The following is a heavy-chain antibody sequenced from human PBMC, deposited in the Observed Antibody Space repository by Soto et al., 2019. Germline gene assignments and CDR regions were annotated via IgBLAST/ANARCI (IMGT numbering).Heavy chain of an antibody. CDR2: IKSKTDGGTT. CDR3: ATEAYYYGSGSSLFDY. D-gene: IGHD3-10*01. CDR1: GFTFNNAW. V-gene: IGHV3-15*01. J-gene: IGHJ4*02. Sequence: GGSLRLSCAASGFTFNNAWMSWVRQAPGKGLEWVGHIKSKTDGGTTDSAAPVKGRFTISRDDSKNTLYLQMTSLKPEDTAVYYCATEAYYYGSGSSLFDYWGQGTLVTVSS.